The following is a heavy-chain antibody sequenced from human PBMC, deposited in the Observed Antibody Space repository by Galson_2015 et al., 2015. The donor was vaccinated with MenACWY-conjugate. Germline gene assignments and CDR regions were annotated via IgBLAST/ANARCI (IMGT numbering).Heavy chain of an antibody. V-gene: IGHV3-53*05. D-gene: IGHD2-15*01. CDR1: DFTVSSNY. Sequence: SLRLSCAASDFTVSSNYKSWVRQAPGKGLEWVSVIYSGGSTYYADSVKGRFTISRDNSKNTLYLQMNSLKTEDTAVYYCARGVGYCSGVTCYGPNDYWGQGTLVTVSS. J-gene: IGHJ4*02. CDR3: ARGVGYCSGVTCYGPNDY. CDR2: IYSGGST.